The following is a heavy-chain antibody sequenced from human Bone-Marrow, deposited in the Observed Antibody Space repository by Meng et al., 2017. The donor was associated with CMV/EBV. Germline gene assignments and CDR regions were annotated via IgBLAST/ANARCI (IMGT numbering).Heavy chain of an antibody. CDR3: ARGPPVEAARPYYYGMDV. CDR2: INPNSGGT. V-gene: IGHV1-2*02. CDR1: GYTFSGYY. Sequence: ASVKVSCKSSGYTFSGYYMHWVRPAPGQGLEWMGWINPNSGGTNYAQKFQGRVTMTRDTSISTAYMELSRLRSDDTVVYYCARGPPVEAARPYYYGMDVWGQGTTVTVSS. J-gene: IGHJ6*02. D-gene: IGHD6-6*01.